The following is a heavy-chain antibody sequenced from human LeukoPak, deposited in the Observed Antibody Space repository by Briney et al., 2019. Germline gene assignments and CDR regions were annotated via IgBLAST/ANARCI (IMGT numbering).Heavy chain of an antibody. J-gene: IGHJ4*02. V-gene: IGHV3-21*01. CDR2: ISSSSSFI. D-gene: IGHD2-2*01. CDR3: AREYCSSTSCEEDY. CDR1: GFSFTNAW. Sequence: GGSLRLSCAASGFSFTNAWMNWVRQAPGKGLEWVSSISSSSSFIYYADSVKGRFTISRDNAKNSLYLQMNSLRAEDTAVYYCAREYCSSTSCEEDYWGQGTLVTVSS.